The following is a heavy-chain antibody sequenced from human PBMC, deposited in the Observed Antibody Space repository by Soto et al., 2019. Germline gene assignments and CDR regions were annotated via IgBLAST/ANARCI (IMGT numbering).Heavy chain of an antibody. CDR2: ISSSSSNI. V-gene: IGHV3-21*01. CDR3: ARVHYYGSGSYSPGAFDI. D-gene: IGHD3-10*01. J-gene: IGHJ3*02. Sequence: GGSLRLSCAASGFTFSSYGMHWVRQAPGKGLEWVSAISSSSSNIYYADSVKGRFTISRDNAKNSLYLQMNSLRAEDTAVYYCARVHYYGSGSYSPGAFDIWGQGTMVTVSS. CDR1: GFTFSSYG.